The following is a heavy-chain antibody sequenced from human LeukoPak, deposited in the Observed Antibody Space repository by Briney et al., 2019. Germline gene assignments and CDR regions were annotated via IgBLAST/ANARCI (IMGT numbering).Heavy chain of an antibody. D-gene: IGHD3-22*01. CDR2: ISGSFGST. Sequence: GGSLRLSCAASGFTFRNYAMSWVRQAPGKGLEWVSDISGSFGSTYYAESVKGRFTIARDNSKNTLFLQMNSLRAEDTAVYYCVKSYYDSSGWVDYWGQGTLVTVSS. V-gene: IGHV3-23*01. J-gene: IGHJ4*02. CDR3: VKSYYDSSGWVDY. CDR1: GFTFRNYA.